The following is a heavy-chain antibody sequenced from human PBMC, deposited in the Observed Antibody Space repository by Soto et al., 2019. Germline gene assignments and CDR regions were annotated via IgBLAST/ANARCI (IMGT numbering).Heavy chain of an antibody. Sequence: ASVKVSCKASGYTFTGYYMHWVRQAPGQGLEWMGWINPNSGGTNYAQKFQGRVTMTRDTSISTAYMELSRLRSDDTAVYYCARSGHCSSTSCYSGWFDPWGQGTLVTVSS. CDR2: INPNSGGT. V-gene: IGHV1-2*02. D-gene: IGHD2-2*01. CDR3: ARSGHCSSTSCYSGWFDP. CDR1: GYTFTGYY. J-gene: IGHJ5*02.